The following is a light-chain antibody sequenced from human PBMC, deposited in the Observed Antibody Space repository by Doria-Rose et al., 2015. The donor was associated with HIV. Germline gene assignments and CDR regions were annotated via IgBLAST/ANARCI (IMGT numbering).Light chain of an antibody. V-gene: IGLV1-40*03. CDR2: VSN. J-gene: IGLJ1*01. Sequence: HHPLSGTVPKLLIYVSNNRPSGVPDRFSGSKSGASASLAITGLQAEDEADYYCQSYDSSLGVFGTGTKVTVL. CDR3: QSYDSSLGV.